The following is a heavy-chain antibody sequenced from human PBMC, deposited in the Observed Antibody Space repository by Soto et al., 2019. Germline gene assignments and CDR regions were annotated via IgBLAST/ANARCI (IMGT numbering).Heavy chain of an antibody. CDR1: NYSISSGYY. CDR2: MYHSGTT. V-gene: IGHV4-38-2*02. Sequence: SETLSLICTVSNYSISSGYYWGWIRQSPGEGLEWIVSMYHSGTTYYNPSLKSRVTISIDTSKNQFSLKLTSVTSADTAVYFCARVAFGPIDYWGQGTLVTVSS. CDR3: ARVAFGPIDY. D-gene: IGHD3-16*01. J-gene: IGHJ4*02.